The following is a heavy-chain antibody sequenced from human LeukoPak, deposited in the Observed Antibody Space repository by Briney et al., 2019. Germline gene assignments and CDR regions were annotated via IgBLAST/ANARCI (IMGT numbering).Heavy chain of an antibody. V-gene: IGHV3-48*04. J-gene: IGHJ4*02. CDR1: GFTFSSYS. CDR2: ISSSSSTI. D-gene: IGHD3-3*01. CDR3: ARGKILRIDY. Sequence: GGSLRLSCAASGFTFSSYSMNWVRQAPGKGLEWVSYISSSSSTIYYADSVKGRFTISRDNAKNSLYLQMNSLRAEDTAVYYCARGKILRIDYWGQGTLVTVSS.